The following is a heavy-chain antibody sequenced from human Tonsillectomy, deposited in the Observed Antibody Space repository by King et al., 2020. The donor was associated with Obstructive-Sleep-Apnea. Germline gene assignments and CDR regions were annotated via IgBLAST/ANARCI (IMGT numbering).Heavy chain of an antibody. D-gene: IGHD3-9*01. CDR1: GFTFLSDA. Sequence: VQLVESGGDLVQPGGSLRLSCAASGFTFLSDAMSWVRQAAGEGLEWVSGLSGSGWIKDYADSVKGRFTISSDNSKNTVYLQMNSLRAEDTAVYYCAKDSMDYDTLTGPVDYWGQGTLVTVSS. CDR3: AKDSMDYDTLTGPVDY. V-gene: IGHV3-23*04. J-gene: IGHJ4*02. CDR2: LSGSGWIK.